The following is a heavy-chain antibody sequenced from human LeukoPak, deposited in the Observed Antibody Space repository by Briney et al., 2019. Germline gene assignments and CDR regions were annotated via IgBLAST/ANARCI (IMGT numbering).Heavy chain of an antibody. CDR1: GYTFTGYY. CDR3: ARDIITGATVPFDY. CDR2: INPNSGGT. Sequence: GASVKVSCKASGYTFTGYYIHWVRQAPGQGLEWMGWINPNSGGTNYAQKFQGRVTMTRDTSISTAYMELSRLRYDDTAVYYCARDIITGATVPFDYWGQGTLVTVSS. D-gene: IGHD1-20*01. J-gene: IGHJ4*02. V-gene: IGHV1-2*02.